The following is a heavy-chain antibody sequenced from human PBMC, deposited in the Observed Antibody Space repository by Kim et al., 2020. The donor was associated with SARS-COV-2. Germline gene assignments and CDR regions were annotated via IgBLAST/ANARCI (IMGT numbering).Heavy chain of an antibody. CDR3: VQEIPVAGTFSYFHH. V-gene: IGHV1-3*04. J-gene: IGHJ1*01. CDR2: INTGNGNT. CDR1: GYSFITYA. Sequence: ASVKVSCKASGYSFITYAIHWVRQAPGQRLEWMGWINTGNGNTKYSQKFQGRVSFTRDTSASTAYMEMSSLRSEDTAVYYCVQEIPVAGTFSYFHHWGQG. D-gene: IGHD6-19*01.